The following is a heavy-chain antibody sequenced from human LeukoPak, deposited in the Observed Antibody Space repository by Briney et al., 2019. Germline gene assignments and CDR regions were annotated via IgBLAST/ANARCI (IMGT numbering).Heavy chain of an antibody. Sequence: PSETLSLTCTVSGGSISSSSYCWGWIRQSPGKGLELIGSIYYSRTTYYNPSLKSRVTIFVDTSKNQFSLKLSSVTAADTAVYYCARHVGSSGWYYWFDPWGQGTLVTASS. D-gene: IGHD6-19*01. CDR3: ARHVGSSGWYYWFDP. V-gene: IGHV4-39*01. CDR2: IYYSRTT. CDR1: GGSISSSSYC. J-gene: IGHJ5*02.